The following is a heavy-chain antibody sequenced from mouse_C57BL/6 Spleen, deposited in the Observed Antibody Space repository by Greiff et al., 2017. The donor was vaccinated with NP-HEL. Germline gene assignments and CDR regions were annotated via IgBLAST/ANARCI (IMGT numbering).Heavy chain of an antibody. V-gene: IGHV7-3*01. CDR1: GFTFTDYY. CDR3: ASFPFAY. CDR2: IRNKANGYTT. Sequence: EVKLMESGGGLVQPGGSLSLSCAASGFTFTDYYMSWVRQPPGKALEWLGFIRNKANGYTTEYSASVKGRFTISRDNSQSILYLQMNALRAEDSATYYCASFPFAYWGQGTLVTVSA. J-gene: IGHJ3*01.